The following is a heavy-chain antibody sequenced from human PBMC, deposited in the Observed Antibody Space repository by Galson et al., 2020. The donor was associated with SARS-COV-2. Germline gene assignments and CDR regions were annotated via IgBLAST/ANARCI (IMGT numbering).Heavy chain of an antibody. D-gene: IGHD6-19*01. CDR3: ANGIAVAGTSDE. CDR2: ISSSSSYI. J-gene: IGHJ4*02. CDR1: GLTFSSYS. Sequence: GGSLRLSCAASGLTFSSYSMNWVRQAPGKGLEWVSSISSSSSYIYYADSVKGRFTISRDNAKNSLYLQMNSLRAEDTAVYYCANGIAVAGTSDEWGQGSLFTVSS. V-gene: IGHV3-21*01.